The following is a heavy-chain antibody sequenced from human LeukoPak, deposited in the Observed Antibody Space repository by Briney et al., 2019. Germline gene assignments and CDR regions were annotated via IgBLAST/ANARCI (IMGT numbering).Heavy chain of an antibody. J-gene: IGHJ4*02. CDR1: GGSFSGYY. D-gene: IGHD6-6*01. V-gene: IGHV4-34*01. CDR3: ARPTRAYSSSSSLDY. Sequence: PSETLSLTCAVYGGSFSGYYWSWIRQPPGKGLEWIGEINHSGSTNYNPSLKSRVTISVDTSKNQFSLKLSSVTAADTAVYYCARPTRAYSSSSSLDYWGQGTLVTVSS. CDR2: INHSGST.